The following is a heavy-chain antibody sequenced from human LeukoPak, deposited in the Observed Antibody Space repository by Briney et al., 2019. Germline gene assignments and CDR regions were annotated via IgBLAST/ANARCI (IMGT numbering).Heavy chain of an antibody. Sequence: GGSLRLSCAASGFTFSSYAMSWVRQAPGKGLEWDSAISGSGGSTYYADSVKGRFTISRDNSKNTLYLQMNSLRAEDTAVYYCAKTYYDFWSALDYWGQGTLVTVSS. D-gene: IGHD3-3*01. CDR2: ISGSGGST. V-gene: IGHV3-23*01. CDR1: GFTFSSYA. J-gene: IGHJ4*02. CDR3: AKTYYDFWSALDY.